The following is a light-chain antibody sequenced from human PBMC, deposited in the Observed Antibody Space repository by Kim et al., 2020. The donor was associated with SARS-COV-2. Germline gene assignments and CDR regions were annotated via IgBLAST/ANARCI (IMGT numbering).Light chain of an antibody. CDR2: DVS. CDR1: SSVVGGYNY. Sequence: GESITNSCTGSSSVVGGYNYVSWYQQHPGKAPELMIYDVSNRPSGVSTRCSDSKSGNTASLTISGLQADDEADYYCSSYTSSSTRVFGGGTQLTVL. J-gene: IGLJ3*02. V-gene: IGLV2-14*03. CDR3: SSYTSSSTRV.